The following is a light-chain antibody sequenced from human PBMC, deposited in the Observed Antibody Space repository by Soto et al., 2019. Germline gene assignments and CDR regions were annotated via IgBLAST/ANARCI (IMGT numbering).Light chain of an antibody. CDR3: QQHGSSPWT. V-gene: IGKV3-20*01. CDR1: QSVSSSY. CDR2: GES. J-gene: IGKJ1*01. Sequence: ELVLTQSPGTLSLSPGERATLSCRARQSVSSSYLAWYQQRPGQAPRLLIYGESIRATGIPDRFSGSGSGTDFTLTISRLEPEDFAVYFCQQHGSSPWTCGQGTKVDIK.